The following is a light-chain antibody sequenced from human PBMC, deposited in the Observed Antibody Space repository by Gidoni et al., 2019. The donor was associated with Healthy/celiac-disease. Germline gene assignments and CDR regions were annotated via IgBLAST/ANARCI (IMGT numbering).Light chain of an antibody. V-gene: IGKV1-5*01. CDR1: QSISSW. CDR3: QQYNSYSPYT. Sequence: DNQMNQSPSTLSASVGDRVTLTCRASQSISSWLAWYQQKPGKATKLMIYDASSLESGVPSRFSGSGSGTEFTLTISSLQTDDFETYYCQQYNSYSPYTFGQGTKLAIK. J-gene: IGKJ2*01. CDR2: DAS.